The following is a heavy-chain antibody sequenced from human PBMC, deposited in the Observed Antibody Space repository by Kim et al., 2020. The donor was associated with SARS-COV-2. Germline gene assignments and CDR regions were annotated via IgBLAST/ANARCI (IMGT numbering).Heavy chain of an antibody. CDR2: INAGNGNT. Sequence: ASVKVSCKASGYTFTSYAMHWVRQAPGQRLEWMGWINAGNGNTKYSQKFQGRVTITRDTPASTAYMELSSLRSEDTAVYYCARDYPTPIERYYYYYGMDVWGQGTTVTVSS. V-gene: IGHV1-3*01. CDR3: ARDYPTPIERYYYYYGMDV. CDR1: GYTFTSYA. J-gene: IGHJ6*02.